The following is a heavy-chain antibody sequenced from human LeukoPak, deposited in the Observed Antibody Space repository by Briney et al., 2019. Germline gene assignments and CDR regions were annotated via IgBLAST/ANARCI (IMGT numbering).Heavy chain of an antibody. J-gene: IGHJ4*02. D-gene: IGHD5-18*01. CDR2: ISWNSGSI. Sequence: SLRLSCAASGFTFDDYAMHWVRQAPGKGLEWVSVISWNSGSIGYADSVKGRFTISRDNAKNSLYLQMNSLRAEDTALYYCAKDYTAMARGLDYWGQGTLVTVSS. CDR3: AKDYTAMARGLDY. CDR1: GFTFDDYA. V-gene: IGHV3-9*01.